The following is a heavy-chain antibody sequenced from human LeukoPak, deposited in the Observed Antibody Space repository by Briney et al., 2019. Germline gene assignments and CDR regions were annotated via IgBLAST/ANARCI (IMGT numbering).Heavy chain of an antibody. CDR1: GGSIGSYY. J-gene: IGHJ5*02. CDR3: ASGSANWFDP. CDR2: IYYSGST. Sequence: PSETLSLTCTVSGGSIGSYYWSWIRQPPGKGLEWIGYIYYSGSTNYNPSLKSRVTISVDTSKNQFSLKLSSVTAADTAVYYCASGSANWFDPWGQGTLVTVSS. D-gene: IGHD1-26*01. V-gene: IGHV4-59*12.